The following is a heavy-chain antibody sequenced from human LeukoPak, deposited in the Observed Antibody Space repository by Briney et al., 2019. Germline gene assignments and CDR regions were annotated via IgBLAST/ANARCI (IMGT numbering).Heavy chain of an antibody. V-gene: IGHV1-2*02. CDR2: INPNSGGT. J-gene: IGHJ4*02. CDR3: ARVVAGGVNPAWIHEYYFDY. D-gene: IGHD5-18*01. Sequence: ASVKVSCKASGYTFTGYYMHWVRQAPGQGLEWMGWINPNSGGTNYAQKFQGRVTMTRDTSISTAYMELSRLRSDDTAVYYCARVVAGGVNPAWIHEYYFDYWGQGTLVTVSS. CDR1: GYTFTGYY.